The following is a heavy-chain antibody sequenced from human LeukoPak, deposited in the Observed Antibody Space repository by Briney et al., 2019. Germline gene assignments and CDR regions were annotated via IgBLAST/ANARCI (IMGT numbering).Heavy chain of an antibody. CDR1: GGSFSGYY. CDR2: INHSGST. V-gene: IGHV4-34*01. D-gene: IGHD3-10*01. CDR3: AAAPRGSGYYFDY. J-gene: IGHJ4*02. Sequence: SETLSLTCAVYGGSFSGYYWSWIRQPPGKGLEWIGEINHSGSTNYNPSLKSRVTISVDPSKNQFSLKLSSVTAADTAVYYCAAAPRGSGYYFDYWGQGTLVTVSS.